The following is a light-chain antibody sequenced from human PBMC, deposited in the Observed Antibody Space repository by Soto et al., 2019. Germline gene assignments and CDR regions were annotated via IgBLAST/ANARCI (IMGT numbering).Light chain of an antibody. CDR3: QQYYSTALA. J-gene: IGKJ4*01. CDR2: WAS. Sequence: DIVMTQSPDSLAVSLGERATINCKSSQSALYTSNNKNFLAWYQQKPGQPPKLLIYWASTRESGVPDRFSGSGSGTDFTLTISSLQVEDVAVYYCQQYYSTALAFGGGTKVEIK. V-gene: IGKV4-1*01. CDR1: QSALYTSNNKNF.